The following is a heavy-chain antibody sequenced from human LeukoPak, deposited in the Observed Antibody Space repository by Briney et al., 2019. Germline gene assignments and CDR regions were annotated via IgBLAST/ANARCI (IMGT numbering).Heavy chain of an antibody. V-gene: IGHV3-74*01. J-gene: IGHJ6*03. D-gene: IGHD3/OR15-3a*01. CDR1: GFTFSISW. Sequence: PGRSLRLSCAASGFTFSISWMHWVRQAPGKGLEWVARIDSDDSRTIYADSVKGRFTISRDDAKNTLYLQMNSLRAEDTAVYYCARGLGRTGYPGDYYDYMDVWGKGTTVTVSS. CDR3: ARGLGRTGYPGDYYDYMDV. CDR2: IDSDDSRT.